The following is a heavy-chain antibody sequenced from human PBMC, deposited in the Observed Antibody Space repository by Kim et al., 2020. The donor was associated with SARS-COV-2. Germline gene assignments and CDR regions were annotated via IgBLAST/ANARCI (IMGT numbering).Heavy chain of an antibody. V-gene: IGHV4-34*01. Sequence: SETLSLTCAVYGGSFSGYYWSWIRQPPGKGLEWIGEINHSGSTNYNPSLKSRVTISVDTSKNQFSLKLSSVTAADTAVYYCARGAISSYFDYWGQGTLVTVSS. D-gene: IGHD3-3*02. CDR1: GGSFSGYY. CDR2: INHSGST. J-gene: IGHJ4*02. CDR3: ARGAISSYFDY.